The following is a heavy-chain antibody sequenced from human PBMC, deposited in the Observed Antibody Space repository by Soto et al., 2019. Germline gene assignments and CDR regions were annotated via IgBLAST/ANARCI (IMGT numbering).Heavy chain of an antibody. V-gene: IGHV4-34*01. Sequence: SETLSLTCAVYGVSFSGYYWSWIRQPPGKGLEWIGEINHSGSTNYNPSPKGRVTISVDTSKNQFSLKLSSVTAADTAVYYCARGRGGIAAAGTGYFDYWGQGTLVTVSS. D-gene: IGHD6-13*01. CDR1: GVSFSGYY. CDR3: ARGRGGIAAAGTGYFDY. CDR2: INHSGST. J-gene: IGHJ4*02.